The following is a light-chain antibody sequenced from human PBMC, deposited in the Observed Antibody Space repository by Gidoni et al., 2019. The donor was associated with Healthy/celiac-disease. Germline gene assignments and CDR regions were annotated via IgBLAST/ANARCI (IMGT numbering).Light chain of an antibody. V-gene: IGKV3-11*01. CDR1: QSVSSY. J-gene: IGKJ4*01. CDR2: DAS. CDR3: QQRSNRPPPLT. Sequence: EIVLTQSPATLSLSPGERATLSCRASQSVSSYLAWYQQKPGQAPRLLIYDASNRATGIPARFSGSGSGTDFTLTISSLEPEDFAVYYCQQRSNRPPPLTFXGXTKVEIK.